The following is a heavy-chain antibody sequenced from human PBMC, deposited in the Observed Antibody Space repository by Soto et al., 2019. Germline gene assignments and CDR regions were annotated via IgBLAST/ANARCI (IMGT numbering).Heavy chain of an antibody. J-gene: IGHJ3*02. CDR1: GVPFSSYA. CDR2: ISRSGGRT. V-gene: IGHV3-23*01. CDR3: AKGGYYSLFDI. Sequence: GGALRLSCVASGVPFSSYAMSWVRQTPGKGLEWVSGISRSGGRTYYADSVKGRFTISRDNSNNTLSLQMHILRVEDTAVYFCAKGGYYSLFDIWGQGTMVTVSS. D-gene: IGHD3-16*01.